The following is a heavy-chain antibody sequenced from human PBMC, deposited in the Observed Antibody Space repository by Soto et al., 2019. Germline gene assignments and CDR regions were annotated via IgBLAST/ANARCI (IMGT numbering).Heavy chain of an antibody. J-gene: IGHJ6*02. CDR1: GGTFSSYA. CDR3: ARPETREGFSYGLAV. Sequence: QVQLVQSGAEVKKPGSSVKVSCTSSGGTFSSYAISWVRQAPGPGLEWMGGIIPIFETPNDAQQFQGRLTITADEPTSTAYMDLGSRSAEDTAVYYCARPETREGFSYGLAVWGQGTTVTVSS. V-gene: IGHV1-69*01. CDR2: IIPIFETP.